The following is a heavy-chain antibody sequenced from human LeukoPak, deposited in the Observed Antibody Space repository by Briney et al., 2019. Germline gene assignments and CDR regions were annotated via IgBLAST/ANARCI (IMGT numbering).Heavy chain of an antibody. CDR1: GYTLTELS. J-gene: IGHJ6*03. CDR3: ARDGYYYDSSGWQYYMDV. V-gene: IGHV1-46*01. D-gene: IGHD3-22*01. CDR2: INPSGGST. Sequence: ASVKVSCKVSGYTLTELSMHWVRQAPGQGLEWMGIINPSGGSTSYAQKFQGRVTMTRDMSTSTVYMELSSLRSEDTAVYYCARDGYYYDSSGWQYYMDVWGKGTTVTVSS.